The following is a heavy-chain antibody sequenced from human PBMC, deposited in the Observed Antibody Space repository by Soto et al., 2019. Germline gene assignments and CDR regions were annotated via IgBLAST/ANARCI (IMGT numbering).Heavy chain of an antibody. CDR2: FNPTGDTA. CDR1: GYTFTSYY. CDR3: ARDLAETTVTTNYYYGMDV. D-gene: IGHD4-17*01. J-gene: IGHJ6*02. Sequence: ASVKVSCKASGYTFTSYYIHWVRQAPGQGLEWMGIFNPTGDTANYAQKFQGRVTITADKSTSTAYMELSSLRSEDTAVYYCARDLAETTVTTNYYYGMDVWGQGTTVTVSS. V-gene: IGHV1-46*01.